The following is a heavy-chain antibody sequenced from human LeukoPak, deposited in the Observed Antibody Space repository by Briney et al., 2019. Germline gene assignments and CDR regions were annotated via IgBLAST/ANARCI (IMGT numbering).Heavy chain of an antibody. V-gene: IGHV3-74*01. D-gene: IGHD1-26*01. Sequence: PGGSLRLSCDASGFTFGSRWMHWVRQAPGKGLVWVARVDRDGRSTSYAESVKGRFTISRDNAKNTLYLQMNSLRAEDTAVYYCAKVGAEGYWGQGTLVTVSS. CDR3: AKVGAEGY. CDR1: GFTFGSRW. J-gene: IGHJ4*02. CDR2: VDRDGRST.